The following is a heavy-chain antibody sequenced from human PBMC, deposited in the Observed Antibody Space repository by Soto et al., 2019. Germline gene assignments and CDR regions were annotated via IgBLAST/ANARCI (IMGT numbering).Heavy chain of an antibody. CDR1: GGTFSSYA. J-gene: IGHJ6*02. Sequence: GASVKVSCKASGGTFSSYAISWVRQAPGQGLEWMGGIIPVFGTANYAQKFQGRVTITADESTSTAYMELSGLRSEDTAVYYCARTTTVYYYYGMDVWGQGTTVTVSS. CDR3: ARTTTVYYYYGMDV. D-gene: IGHD4-17*01. CDR2: IIPVFGTA. V-gene: IGHV1-69*13.